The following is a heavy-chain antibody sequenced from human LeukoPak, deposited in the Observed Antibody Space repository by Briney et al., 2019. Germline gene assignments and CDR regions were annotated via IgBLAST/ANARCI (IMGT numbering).Heavy chain of an antibody. CDR3: AKVPFYYGPGSYDVKYYFDY. V-gene: IGHV4-31*03. Sequence: TLSLTCTASGDSINSGGYFWSWIRQHPGKGLEWIGYIYYSGSTYYNPSLKSRVTISVDTSKNQFSLKLSSVTAADTAVYYCAKVPFYYGPGSYDVKYYFDYWGQGTLVTVSS. CDR1: GDSINSGGYF. J-gene: IGHJ4*02. D-gene: IGHD3-10*01. CDR2: IYYSGST.